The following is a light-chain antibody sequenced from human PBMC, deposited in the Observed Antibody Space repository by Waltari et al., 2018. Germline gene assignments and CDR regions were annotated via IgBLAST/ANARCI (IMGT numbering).Light chain of an antibody. Sequence: QSALTQPASVSGSPGQSITISCTGTSSDVGGYNYVSWYQQHPGKAPKLMIYEVTNRPSGISRRFSGSKPGNTASLTIAGLQAEDEADYYCSSYTSRSISWVFGTGTKVTVL. CDR2: EVT. V-gene: IGLV2-14*01. CDR1: SSDVGGYNY. J-gene: IGLJ1*01. CDR3: SSYTSRSISWV.